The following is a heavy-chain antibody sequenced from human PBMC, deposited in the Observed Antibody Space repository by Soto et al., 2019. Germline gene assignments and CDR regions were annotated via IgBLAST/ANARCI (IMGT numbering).Heavy chain of an antibody. D-gene: IGHD5-12*01. V-gene: IGHV4-39*01. Sequence: SETLSLTCTVSGGSISSSSYYWGWIRQPPGKGLEWIGSIYYSGSTYYNPSLRSRVTISVDTSKNQFSLKLSSVTAADTAVYYCETRDGYNFRDFDYWGQGTLVTVSS. CDR1: GGSISSSSYY. CDR2: IYYSGST. J-gene: IGHJ4*02. CDR3: ETRDGYNFRDFDY.